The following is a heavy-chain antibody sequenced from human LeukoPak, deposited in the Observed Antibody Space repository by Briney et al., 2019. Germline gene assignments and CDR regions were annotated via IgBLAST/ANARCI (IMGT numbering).Heavy chain of an antibody. D-gene: IGHD6-19*01. CDR2: IKQDGSEK. J-gene: IGHJ6*02. CDR1: GFTFSSYG. V-gene: IGHV3-7*01. CDR3: ARSGGIASSGWYGYRRYGMDV. Sequence: GGSLRLSCAASGFTFSSYGMHWVRQAPGKGLEWVANIKQDGSEKNYVDSVKGRCTISRDNAKNSLYLQMNSLRAEDTAVYYCARSGGIASSGWYGYRRYGMDVWGQGTTVTVSS.